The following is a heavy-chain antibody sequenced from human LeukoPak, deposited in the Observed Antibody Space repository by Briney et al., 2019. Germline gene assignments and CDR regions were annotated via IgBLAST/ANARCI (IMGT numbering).Heavy chain of an antibody. J-gene: IGHJ5*02. CDR1: GYNFTTFW. D-gene: IGHD3-22*01. CDR3: ARVTPPYYYDTSAYYVLVDWFDP. CDR2: IYPGDSET. Sequence: GESLKISCKGSGYNFTTFWIAWVRQMPGKGLEWMGIIYPGDSETRYSPSFLGQVTISADKSVTTAYLQWSSLKASDTAMYYCARVTPPYYYDTSAYYVLVDWFDPWGQGTLVTVSS. V-gene: IGHV5-51*01.